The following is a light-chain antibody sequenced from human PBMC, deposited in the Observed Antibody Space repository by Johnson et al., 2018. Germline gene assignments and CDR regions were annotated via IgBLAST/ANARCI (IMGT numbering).Light chain of an antibody. Sequence: QSVLTQPPSVSAAPGQKVTISYSGSSSNIGNNYVSWYQQLPGTAPKLLIYENNKRPSGITDRFSGSKSGTSATLGITGLQTGDEADYYCGTWDSSLSAGNVFGTGTKVTVL. V-gene: IGLV1-51*02. CDR3: GTWDSSLSAGNV. J-gene: IGLJ1*01. CDR1: SSNIGNNY. CDR2: ENN.